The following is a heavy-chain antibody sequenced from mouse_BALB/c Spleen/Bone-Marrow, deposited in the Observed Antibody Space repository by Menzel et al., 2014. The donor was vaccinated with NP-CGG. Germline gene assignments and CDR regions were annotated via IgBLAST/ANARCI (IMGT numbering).Heavy chain of an antibody. CDR3: ARRYGSSYRYWYFDV. CDR1: GFDFXRFW. J-gene: IGHJ1*01. D-gene: IGHD1-1*01. CDR2: INPDSSTI. Sequence: EVQGVESGGGLVQPGGSLKVSCAASGFDFXRFWMSWVRQAPGKGLEWIGEINPDSSTINYTPSLKDKFIISRDSAKNTLYLQMSKVRSEDTALYYCARRYGSSYRYWYFDVWGAGATVTVSS. V-gene: IGHV4-1*02.